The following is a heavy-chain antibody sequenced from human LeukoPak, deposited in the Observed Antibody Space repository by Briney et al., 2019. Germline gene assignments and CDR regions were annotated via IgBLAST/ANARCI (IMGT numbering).Heavy chain of an antibody. J-gene: IGHJ4*02. Sequence: GGSLRLSCVASGFTFSGSWMNWIRQPPGRGLEWVANLTPDGSAKRYVDSVKGRFTTSRGNAEASFYLEMNSLRDEDTAVYYCAAWYAESTQEHNLWGQGIRVTVSS. D-gene: IGHD2-21*01. CDR2: LTPDGSAK. CDR1: GFTFSGSW. V-gene: IGHV3-7*01. CDR3: AAWYAESTQEHNL.